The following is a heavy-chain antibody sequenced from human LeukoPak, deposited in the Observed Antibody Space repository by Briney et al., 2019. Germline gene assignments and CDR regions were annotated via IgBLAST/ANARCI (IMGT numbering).Heavy chain of an antibody. CDR1: GGSISSYY. V-gene: IGHV4-59*12. Sequence: SETLSLTCTVSGGSISSYYWSWIRQPPGKGLEWIGYIYYSGSTNYNPSLKSRVTISVDTSKNQFSLKLSSVTAADTAVYYCARDTRMSYFYMDVWGKGTTVTVSS. J-gene: IGHJ6*03. CDR2: IYYSGST. CDR3: ARDTRMSYFYMDV. D-gene: IGHD1-14*01.